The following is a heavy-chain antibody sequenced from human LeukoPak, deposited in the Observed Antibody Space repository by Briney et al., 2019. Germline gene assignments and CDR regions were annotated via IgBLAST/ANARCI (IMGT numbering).Heavy chain of an antibody. V-gene: IGHV3-23*01. J-gene: IGHJ4*02. CDR1: GFTFNSYT. CDR2: ITRSGDST. Sequence: SGGSLRLSCAASGFTFNSYTMNWVRQAPGKGLEWVSAITRSGDSTFYADSVKGRFTISRDNSKNTLYLQMNSLRVEDTAVYYCAKDHPGVFLCWGQGTLVTVSS. D-gene: IGHD5/OR15-5a*01. CDR3: AKDHPGVFLC.